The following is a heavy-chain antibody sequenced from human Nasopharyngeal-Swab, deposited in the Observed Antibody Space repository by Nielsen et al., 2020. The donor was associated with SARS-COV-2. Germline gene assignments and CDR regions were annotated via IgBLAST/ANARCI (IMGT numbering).Heavy chain of an antibody. J-gene: IGHJ4*02. V-gene: IGHV3-48*03. CDR1: GFTFSSYE. CDR3: AKVGQGYDILTGYRY. CDR2: ISSSGTTI. D-gene: IGHD3-9*01. Sequence: GESLKISCAASGFTFSSYEMNWVRQAPGKGLEWLSYISSSGTTIYYADSVKGRFTISRDNSKNTLYLQMNSLRAEDTAVYYCAKVGQGYDILTGYRYWGQGTLVTVSS.